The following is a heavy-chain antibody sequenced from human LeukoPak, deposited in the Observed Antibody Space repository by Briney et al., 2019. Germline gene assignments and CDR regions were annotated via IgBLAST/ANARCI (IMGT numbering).Heavy chain of an antibody. CDR2: INHSGST. CDR1: GGSFSGYY. J-gene: IGHJ4*02. V-gene: IGHV4-34*01. CDR3: ARAILVYYYDSSGNHFDY. Sequence: PSETLSLTCAVYGGSFSGYYWSWSRQPPGKGLEWIGEINHSGSTNYNPSLKSRVTISVDTSKNQFSLKLSSVTAADTAVYYCARAILVYYYDSSGNHFDYWGQGTLVTVSS. D-gene: IGHD3-22*01.